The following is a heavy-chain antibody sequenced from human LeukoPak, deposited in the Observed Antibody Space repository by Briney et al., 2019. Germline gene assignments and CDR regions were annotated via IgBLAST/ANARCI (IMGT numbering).Heavy chain of an antibody. CDR2: IYYSGST. CDR3: ARSDYSSYYMDV. Sequence: PSETLSLTCTVSGGSISSSSYYWGWIRQPPGKGLEWIGSIYYSGSTYYNPSLKSRVTISVDTSKNQFSLKLSSVTAADTALYYCARSDYSSYYMDVCGKGTTVTVSS. V-gene: IGHV4-39*01. J-gene: IGHJ6*03. D-gene: IGHD4-11*01. CDR1: GGSISSSSYY.